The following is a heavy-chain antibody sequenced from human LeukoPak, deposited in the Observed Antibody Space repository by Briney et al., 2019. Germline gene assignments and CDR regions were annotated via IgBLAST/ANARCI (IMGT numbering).Heavy chain of an antibody. CDR3: AKRGSVGTLGHFDY. Sequence: GGSLRLSCAASGFTFSNYGMSWVRQAPGKGLEWVSGISNNGGSTYYADSVKGRFTISRDNSKNTLFLQMNSLRAEDTAVYYCAKRGSVGTLGHFDYWGQGTLVTVSS. CDR1: GFTFSNYG. D-gene: IGHD6-13*01. V-gene: IGHV3-23*01. J-gene: IGHJ4*02. CDR2: ISNNGGST.